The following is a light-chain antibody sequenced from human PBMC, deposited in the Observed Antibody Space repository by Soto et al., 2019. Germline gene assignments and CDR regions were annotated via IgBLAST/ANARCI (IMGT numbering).Light chain of an antibody. Sequence: EIVLTQSPGTLSLSPGERATLSCRASQSVSSSYLAWYQQKPGQAPRLLIYGASSRATGIPDRFSGSGSGTDFTLTISSLEPEDFAVYYCQQYGSSPITVGQGTRLEIK. CDR1: QSVSSSY. V-gene: IGKV3-20*01. CDR2: GAS. J-gene: IGKJ5*01. CDR3: QQYGSSPIT.